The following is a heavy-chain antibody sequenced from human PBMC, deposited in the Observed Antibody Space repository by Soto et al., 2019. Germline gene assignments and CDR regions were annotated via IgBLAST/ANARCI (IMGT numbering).Heavy chain of an antibody. J-gene: IGHJ4*02. CDR1: GFNFKKFA. V-gene: IGHV3-23*01. D-gene: IGHD6-19*01. Sequence: EVQLLESGGGVVQPGGSLRLSCVASGFNFKKFAMAWVRQAAGEGLEWVSGISCCGGSASYADSVKGRFSIARDDSKNTVSLQLNRLRVEETAQYYCAKADGQQWLIPHLDNWGQGTLVTVS. CDR2: ISCCGGSA. CDR3: AKADGQQWLIPHLDN.